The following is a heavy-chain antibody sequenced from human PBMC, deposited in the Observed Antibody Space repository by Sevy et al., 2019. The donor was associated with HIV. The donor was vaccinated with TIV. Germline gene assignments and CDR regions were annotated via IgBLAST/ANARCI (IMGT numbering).Heavy chain of an antibody. Sequence: GGSLRLSCAASGFTFRSYGMHWVRQAPGKGLEWVAFIRYDGSTKYYADSVKGRFTISRDNSKNTLYLQMNSLRAEDTAIYYCAKGLGMVQGALLSEDIWGQGTMVIVSS. CDR2: IRYDGSTK. D-gene: IGHD3-10*01. J-gene: IGHJ3*02. CDR1: GFTFRSYG. V-gene: IGHV3-30*02. CDR3: AKGLGMVQGALLSEDI.